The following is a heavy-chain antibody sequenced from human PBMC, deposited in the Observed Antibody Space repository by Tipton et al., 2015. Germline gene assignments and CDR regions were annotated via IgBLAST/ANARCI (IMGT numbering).Heavy chain of an antibody. CDR2: SSYNVGT. J-gene: IGHJ4*02. Sequence: TLSLTCTVSGDSIDSFYWFWIRQTPGERLEWIGYSSYNVGTYYNPSYKNRVTISVDTSESQFSLKLSSVTAADTAVYYCAKRSPQSNHYHYFDSWGQGTLVLVSS. CDR1: GDSIDSFY. CDR3: AKRSPQSNHYHYFDS. D-gene: IGHD5-24*01. V-gene: IGHV4-59*01.